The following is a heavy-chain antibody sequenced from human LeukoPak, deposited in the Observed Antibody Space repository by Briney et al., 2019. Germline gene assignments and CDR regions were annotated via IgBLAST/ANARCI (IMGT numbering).Heavy chain of an antibody. CDR3: ARGGASDFDY. CDR2: IYTDGST. Sequence: SETLSLTCTVSGGSISPYFWSWIRQPPGKGPEWIGYIYTDGSTKYNPSLKSRVTISLDTSKNQFSLKLSSVTAADTAVYYCARGGASDFDYWGQGTLVTVSS. J-gene: IGHJ4*02. D-gene: IGHD2-21*01. V-gene: IGHV4-4*09. CDR1: GGSISPYF.